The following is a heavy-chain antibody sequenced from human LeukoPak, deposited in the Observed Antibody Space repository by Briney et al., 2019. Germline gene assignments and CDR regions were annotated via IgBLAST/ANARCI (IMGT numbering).Heavy chain of an antibody. CDR1: GFTFDDYA. J-gene: IGHJ4*02. D-gene: IGHD1-1*01. Sequence: GGSLRLSCAASGFTFDDYAMHWVRQAPGKGLEWVSGISWNSGSIGYADSVKGRFTISRDNAKNSLYLQMNSLRAEGTALYYCAKGYNWNDGNFDYWGQGTLVTVSS. V-gene: IGHV3-9*01. CDR3: AKGYNWNDGNFDY. CDR2: ISWNSGSI.